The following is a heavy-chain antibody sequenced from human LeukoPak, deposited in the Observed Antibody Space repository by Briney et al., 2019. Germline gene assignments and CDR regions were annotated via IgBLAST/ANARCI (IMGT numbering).Heavy chain of an antibody. D-gene: IGHD3-22*01. J-gene: IGHJ4*02. CDR2: IYYSGST. Sequence: SETLSLTCTVSGGSISSYYWSWIRQPPGKGLEWIGYIYYSGSTNYNPSLKSRVTISVDTSKNQFSLKLSSVTAADTAVYYCARILYDMRNYYFDYWGQGTLVTVSS. CDR3: ARILYDMRNYYFDY. CDR1: GGSISSYY. V-gene: IGHV4-59*08.